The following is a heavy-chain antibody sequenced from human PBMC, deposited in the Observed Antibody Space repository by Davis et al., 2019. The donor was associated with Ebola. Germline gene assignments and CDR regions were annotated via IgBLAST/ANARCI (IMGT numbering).Heavy chain of an antibody. CDR2: IIPMLGIA. CDR1: GGTFSSYA. Sequence: SVKVSCKASGGTFSSYAISWVRQAPGQGLEWMGRIIPMLGIANYAQRFQGRVTITADKSTSTAYMELSSLGSEDTAVYYCAREGIVVVVAATNDYYGMDVWGQGTTVTVSS. CDR3: AREGIVVVVAATNDYYGMDV. J-gene: IGHJ6*02. V-gene: IGHV1-69*04. D-gene: IGHD2-15*01.